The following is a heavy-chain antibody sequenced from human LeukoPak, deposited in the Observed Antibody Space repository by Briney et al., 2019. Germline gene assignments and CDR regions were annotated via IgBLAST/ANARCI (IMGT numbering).Heavy chain of an antibody. CDR3: ARDSGYSSSYDH. J-gene: IGHJ4*02. CDR2: IYYSGSS. V-gene: IGHV4-59*01. Sequence: PSETLSLTCTVSGGSMSSYYWSWIRQPPGKGLEWIGYIYYSGSSNYNPSLKSRVTMSVDTSKNQCSLKLTSVIAADTAVYYCARDSGYSSSYDHWGQGTLVSVSA. CDR1: GGSMSSYY. D-gene: IGHD6-13*01.